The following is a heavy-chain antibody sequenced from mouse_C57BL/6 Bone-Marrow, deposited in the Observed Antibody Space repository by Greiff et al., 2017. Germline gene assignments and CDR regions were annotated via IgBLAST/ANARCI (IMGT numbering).Heavy chain of an antibody. V-gene: IGHV1-69*01. D-gene: IGHD1-2*01. J-gene: IGHJ1*03. CDR3: ARGDTTAVGYFDV. CDR2: IDPSDSYT. Sequence: VKLQEPGAELVMPGASVKLSCKASGYTFTSYWMHWVKQRPGQGLEWIGEIDPSDSYTNYNQKLKGKSTLTVDKSSSTAYMQRSSLTSEDSAVYYCARGDTTAVGYFDVWGTGTTVTVSS. CDR1: GYTFTSYW.